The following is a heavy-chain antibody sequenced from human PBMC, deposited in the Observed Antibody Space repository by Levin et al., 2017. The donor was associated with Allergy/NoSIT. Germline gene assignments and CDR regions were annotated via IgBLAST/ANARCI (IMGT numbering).Heavy chain of an antibody. V-gene: IGHV3-7*01. CDR3: ARVLNYYGSGSFYYGMDV. CDR1: GFTFSSYW. CDR2: IKQDGSEK. Sequence: GGSLRLSCAASGFTFSSYWMSWVRQAPGKGLEWVANIKQDGSEKYYVDSVKGRFTISRDNAKNSLYLQMNSLRAEDTAVYYCARVLNYYGSGSFYYGMDVWGQGTTVTVSS. J-gene: IGHJ6*02. D-gene: IGHD3-10*01.